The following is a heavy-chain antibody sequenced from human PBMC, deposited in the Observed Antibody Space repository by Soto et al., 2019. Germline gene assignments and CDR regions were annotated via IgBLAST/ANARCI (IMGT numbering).Heavy chain of an antibody. Sequence: SETLSLTCIVSGESISSSSYYWGWIRQPPGKGLEWIGSIYYSGRTYYNPSFKSRVTISIDTSKNQLSLKLSSVTATDTAVYYCARQRTTVVTQAYFDHWGQGALVTVSS. J-gene: IGHJ4*02. V-gene: IGHV4-39*01. CDR3: ARQRTTVVTQAYFDH. CDR2: IYYSGRT. D-gene: IGHD2-21*02. CDR1: GESISSSSYY.